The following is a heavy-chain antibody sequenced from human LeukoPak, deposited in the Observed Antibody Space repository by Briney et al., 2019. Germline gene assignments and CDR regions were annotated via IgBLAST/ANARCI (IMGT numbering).Heavy chain of an antibody. CDR3: ARENDRYGRIDY. V-gene: IGHV4-59*01. D-gene: IGHD5-18*01. CDR1: GGSISPYY. CDR2: VSYSGSA. J-gene: IGHJ4*02. Sequence: PSETLSLTCSVSGGSISPYYWSWVRQPPGEGLEWIGYVSYSGSADYNPSLKSRVIISIDTSKNQFSLRLSSLTAADTAVYYCARENDRYGRIDYWGQGTQVTVSS.